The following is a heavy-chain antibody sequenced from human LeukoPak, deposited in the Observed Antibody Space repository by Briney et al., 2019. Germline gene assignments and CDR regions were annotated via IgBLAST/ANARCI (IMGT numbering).Heavy chain of an antibody. D-gene: IGHD3-22*01. CDR2: ISSNGGIT. CDR1: EFTFITYT. J-gene: IGHJ3*02. Sequence: PGGSLRLSCAASEFTFITYTMHWVRQAPGKGLEHVSAISSNGGITYYANSVKGRFTISRDNSKNTLYLQMGSLRAEDTAVYYCARDRGTYYYDSSGYGRAAAFDIWGQGTMVTVSS. CDR3: ARDRGTYYYDSSGYGRAAAFDI. V-gene: IGHV3-64*01.